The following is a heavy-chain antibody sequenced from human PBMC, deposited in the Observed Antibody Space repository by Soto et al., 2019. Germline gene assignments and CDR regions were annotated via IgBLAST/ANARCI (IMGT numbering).Heavy chain of an antibody. J-gene: IGHJ6*02. Sequence: GGSLRLSCAASGFTFSSYSMNWVRQAPGKGLEWVSSISSSSSYIYYADSVKGRFTISRDNAKNSLYLQMNSLRAEDTAVYYCARDGGYCSSTSCYTGYYYYGMDVWGQGTTVTVSS. CDR1: GFTFSSYS. V-gene: IGHV3-21*01. CDR2: ISSSSSYI. CDR3: ARDGGYCSSTSCYTGYYYYGMDV. D-gene: IGHD2-2*02.